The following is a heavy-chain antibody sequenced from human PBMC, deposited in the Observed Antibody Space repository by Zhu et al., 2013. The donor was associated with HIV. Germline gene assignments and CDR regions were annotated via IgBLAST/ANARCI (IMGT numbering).Heavy chain of an antibody. Sequence: QVQLVQSGAEVKKPGSSVKVSCKASGGTFSSYAISWVRQAPGQGLEWMGGIIPIFGTANYAQKFQGRVTITADESTSTAYMELSSLRSEDTAVYYCARDESSISRHPSSSWSSDYYYGMDVWGQGTTVTVSS. CDR2: IIPIFGTA. D-gene: IGHD6-13*01. CDR3: ARDESSISRHPSSSWSSDYYYGMDV. CDR1: GGTFSSYA. V-gene: IGHV1-69*01. J-gene: IGHJ6*02.